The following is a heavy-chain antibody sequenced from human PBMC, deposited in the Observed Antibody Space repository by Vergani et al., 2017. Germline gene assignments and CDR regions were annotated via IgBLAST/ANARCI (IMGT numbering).Heavy chain of an antibody. D-gene: IGHD6-13*01. J-gene: IGHJ3*02. V-gene: IGHV4-61*02. CDR1: GGSISSGSYYW. CDR2: IYPGDSDT. Sequence: QVQLQESGPGLVKPSQTLSLTCTVSGGSISSGSYYWSWIRQPAGKGLEWMGIIYPGDSDTRYSPSFQGQVTISADKSISTAYLQWSSLKASDTAMYYCARRYGSSWYRGDAFDIWGQGTMVTVSS. CDR3: ARRYGSSWYRGDAFDI.